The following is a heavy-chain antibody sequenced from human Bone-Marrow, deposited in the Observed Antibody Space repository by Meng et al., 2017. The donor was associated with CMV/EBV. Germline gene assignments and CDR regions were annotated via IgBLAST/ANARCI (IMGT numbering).Heavy chain of an antibody. J-gene: IGHJ6*02. V-gene: IGHV4-39*01. D-gene: IGHD2-8*01. CDR1: GVSISSSSYY. CDR3: ASPLPIVLTGGYYYGMDV. CDR2: IYYSGST. Sequence: GSLRLSCTVSGVSISSSSYYWGWIRQPPGKGLEWIGSIYYSGSTYYNPSLKSRVTISVDTSKNQFSLKLSSVTAADTAVYYCASPLPIVLTGGYYYGMDVWGQGTTVTFSS.